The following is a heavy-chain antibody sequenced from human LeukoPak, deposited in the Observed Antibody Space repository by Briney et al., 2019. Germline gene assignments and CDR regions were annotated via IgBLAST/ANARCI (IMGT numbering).Heavy chain of an antibody. CDR1: GFTFSSHA. V-gene: IGHV3-64*01. J-gene: IGHJ3*02. Sequence: GGSLRLSCAASGFTFSSHAMQWVRQAPGKGLEYVSAISGNGGSTYYANSVKCRFTISRDNSKNTLYLQMGSLRAEDTAVYYGARALLDAFDIWGQGTMVTVSS. CDR2: ISGNGGST. CDR3: ARALLDAFDI.